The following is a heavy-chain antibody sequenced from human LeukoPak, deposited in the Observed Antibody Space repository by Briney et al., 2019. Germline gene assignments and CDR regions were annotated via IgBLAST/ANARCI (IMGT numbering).Heavy chain of an antibody. V-gene: IGHV4-59*01. Sequence: PSETLSLTCSVSGGSLRVYYWTWIPQIPGKGLEWIGYIYYSGTTNYNPLFESRATISVDTSKNQFSLKLTSVTAADTAVYFCARGEDFERYYLAYWGQGTLVAVSS. CDR1: GGSLRVYY. CDR3: ARGEDFERYYLAY. D-gene: IGHD3-9*01. CDR2: IYYSGTT. J-gene: IGHJ4*02.